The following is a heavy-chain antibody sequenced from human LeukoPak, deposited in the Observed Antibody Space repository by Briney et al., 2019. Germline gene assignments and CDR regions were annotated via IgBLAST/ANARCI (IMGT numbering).Heavy chain of an antibody. V-gene: IGHV3-48*03. CDR3: AKSGYNRFDY. CDR1: GFTFSSYK. CDR2: ISSSGSTI. J-gene: IGHJ4*02. Sequence: GGSLRLSCAASGFTFSSYKMNWVRQAPGKGRGWVSYISSSGSTIYYADSVKGRFTISRDNAKNSLYLQMNSLRAEDTAVYYCAKSGYNRFDYWGQGTLVTVSS. D-gene: IGHD5-24*01.